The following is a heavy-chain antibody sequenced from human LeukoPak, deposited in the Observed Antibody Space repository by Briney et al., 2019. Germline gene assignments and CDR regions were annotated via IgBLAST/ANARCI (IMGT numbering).Heavy chain of an antibody. V-gene: IGHV3-20*04. CDR3: ARDQSVPLPAANYYYYYYMDV. CDR2: INWNGGST. J-gene: IGHJ6*03. CDR1: GFTFDDYG. Sequence: GGSLRLSCAASGFTFDDYGMSWVRQAPGKGLEWVSGINWNGGSTGYADSVKGRFTISRDNAKNSLYLQINSLRAEDTALYYCARDQSVPLPAANYYYYYYMDVWGKGTTVTVSS. D-gene: IGHD2-2*01.